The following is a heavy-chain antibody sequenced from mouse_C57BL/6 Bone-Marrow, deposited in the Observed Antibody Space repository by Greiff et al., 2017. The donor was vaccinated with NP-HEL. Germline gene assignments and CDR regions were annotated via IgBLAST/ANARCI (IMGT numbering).Heavy chain of an antibody. CDR3: ARGPYYGSSFDY. CDR1: GFTFSSYT. J-gene: IGHJ2*01. V-gene: IGHV5-9*01. Sequence: EVNVVESGGGLVKPGGSLKLSCAASGFTFSSYTMSWVRQTPEKRLEWVATISGGGGNTYYPDSVKGRFTISRDNAKNTLYLQMSSLRSEDTALYYGARGPYYGSSFDYWGQGTTLTVSS. D-gene: IGHD1-1*01. CDR2: ISGGGGNT.